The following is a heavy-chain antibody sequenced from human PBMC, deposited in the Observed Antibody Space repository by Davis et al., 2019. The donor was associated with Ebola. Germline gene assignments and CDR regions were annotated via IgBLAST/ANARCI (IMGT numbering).Heavy chain of an antibody. Sequence: AASVKVSCKASGYTFTSYAMHWVRQAPGQRLEWMGWINAGNGNTKYSQKFQGRVTITRDTSASTAYMELSSLRSEDTAVYYCARDPYSGYDYYYYGMDVWGQGTTVTVSS. D-gene: IGHD5-12*01. J-gene: IGHJ6*02. CDR2: INAGNGNT. V-gene: IGHV1-3*01. CDR3: ARDPYSGYDYYYYGMDV. CDR1: GYTFTSYA.